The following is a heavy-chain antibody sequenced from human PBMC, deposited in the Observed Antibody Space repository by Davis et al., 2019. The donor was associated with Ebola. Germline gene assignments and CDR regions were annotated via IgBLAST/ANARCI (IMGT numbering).Heavy chain of an antibody. CDR1: GGSISSSNW. CDR3: ARLYYDFWSGYYSGNWFDP. Sequence: GSLRLSCAVSGGSISSSNWWSWVRQPPGKGLEWIGYIYYSGSTNYNPSLKSRVTISVDTSKNQFSLKLSSVTAADTAVYYCARLYYDFWSGYYSGNWFDPWGQGTLVTVSS. D-gene: IGHD3-3*01. V-gene: IGHV4-4*02. J-gene: IGHJ5*02. CDR2: IYYSGST.